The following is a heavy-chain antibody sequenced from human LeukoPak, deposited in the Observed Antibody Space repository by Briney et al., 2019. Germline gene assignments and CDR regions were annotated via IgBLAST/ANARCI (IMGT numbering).Heavy chain of an antibody. CDR2: IIPIFGTA. D-gene: IGHD3-10*01. V-gene: IGHV1-69*05. Sequence: SVKVSCKASGGTFSSYAISWVRQAPGQGLEWMGGIIPIFGTANYAQTFQRRVTIPTDESTSTAYMELSSLRSEDTAVYYCARYGSGSYQDYWGQGTLVTVSS. CDR1: GGTFSSYA. J-gene: IGHJ4*02. CDR3: ARYGSGSYQDY.